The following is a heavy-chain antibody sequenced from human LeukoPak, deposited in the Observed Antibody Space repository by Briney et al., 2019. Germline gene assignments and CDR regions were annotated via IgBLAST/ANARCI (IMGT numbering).Heavy chain of an antibody. CDR2: ISAYNGNT. J-gene: IGHJ4*02. Sequence: GASVKVSCKASGYTFTSYGISWVRQAPGQGLEWMGWISAYNGNTNYAQKLQGRVTMTTDTSTSTAHMELRSLRSDDTAVYYCASFRYFDWLAPDYWGQGTLVTVSS. CDR1: GYTFTSYG. CDR3: ASFRYFDWLAPDY. D-gene: IGHD3-9*01. V-gene: IGHV1-18*01.